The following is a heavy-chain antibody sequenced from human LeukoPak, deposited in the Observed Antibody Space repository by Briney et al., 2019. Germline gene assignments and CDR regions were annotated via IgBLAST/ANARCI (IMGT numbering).Heavy chain of an antibody. CDR2: IIPIFGTA. V-gene: IGHV1-69*13. D-gene: IGHD3-22*01. J-gene: IGHJ4*02. Sequence: SVKVSCKASGGTFSSYAISWVRQAPGQGLEWMGGIIPIFGTANYAQKFQGRVTITADESTSTAYMELSSLRSEDTAVYYCARARSPYYYDSSGYYPIYYFGYWGQGTLVTVSS. CDR3: ARARSPYYYDSSGYYPIYYFGY. CDR1: GGTFSSYA.